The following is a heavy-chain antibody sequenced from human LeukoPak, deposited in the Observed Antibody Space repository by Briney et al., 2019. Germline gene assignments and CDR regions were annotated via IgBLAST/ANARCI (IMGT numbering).Heavy chain of an antibody. D-gene: IGHD4-17*01. CDR3: ARELDYGDFHWRYFDL. V-gene: IGHV4-30-2*01. CDR1: GGSISSGGYS. Sequence: SETLSLTCAVSGGSISSGGYSWSWIRQPPGKGLEWIGYIYHSGSTYYNPSLKSRVTISVDRSKNQFSLKLSSVTAADTAVYYRARELDYGDFHWRYFDLWGRGTLVTVSS. J-gene: IGHJ2*01. CDR2: IYHSGST.